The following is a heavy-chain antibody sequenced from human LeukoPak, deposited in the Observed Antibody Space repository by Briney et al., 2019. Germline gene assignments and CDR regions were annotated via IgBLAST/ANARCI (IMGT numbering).Heavy chain of an antibody. CDR1: GGSISSRSYY. J-gene: IGHJ4*02. CDR3: ARLFSSGWTGRLDY. Sequence: SETLSLTCTVSGGSISSRSYYWGWIRQPPGKGLEWIGSIYYSGSTYYNPSLKSRVTISVDTSKNQSSLKLSSVTAADTAVYYCARLFSSGWTGRLDYWGQGTLVTVSS. CDR2: IYYSGST. D-gene: IGHD6-19*01. V-gene: IGHV4-39*01.